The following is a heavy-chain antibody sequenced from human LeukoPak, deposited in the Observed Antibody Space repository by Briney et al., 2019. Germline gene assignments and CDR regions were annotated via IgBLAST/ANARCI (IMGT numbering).Heavy chain of an antibody. J-gene: IGHJ4*02. D-gene: IGHD5-24*01. CDR1: GFTFSSHG. CDR3: ARLKMATMAVDY. Sequence: PGGSLRLSCAASGFTFSSHGMHWVRQAPGKGLEWVAVISYDGSDKYYADSVKGRFTISRDNSKNTLYLQMNSLRAEDTAVYYCARLKMATMAVDYWGQGTLVTVSS. CDR2: ISYDGSDK. V-gene: IGHV3-30*03.